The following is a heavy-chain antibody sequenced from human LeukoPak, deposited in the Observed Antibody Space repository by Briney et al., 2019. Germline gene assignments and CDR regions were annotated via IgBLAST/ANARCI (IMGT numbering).Heavy chain of an antibody. CDR1: GYTFTGYY. CDR2: INPNSGGT. V-gene: IGHV1-2*02. D-gene: IGHD3-22*01. CDR3: ARDLGAMIVVVNAFDI. Sequence: GASVKVSCKASGYTFTGYYMHWVRQAPGQGLEWMGWINPNSGGTNYAQEFQGRVTMTRDTSISTAYMELSRLRSDDTAVYYCARDLGAMIVVVNAFDIWGQGTMVTVSS. J-gene: IGHJ3*02.